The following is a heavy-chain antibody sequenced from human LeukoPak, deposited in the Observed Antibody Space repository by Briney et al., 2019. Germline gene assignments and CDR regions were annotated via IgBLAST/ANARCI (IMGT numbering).Heavy chain of an antibody. J-gene: IGHJ4*02. V-gene: IGHV4-34*01. CDR2: INHSGST. Sequence: SVTLSLTCGVYGGSFSGYYWSWIRQPPGKGLEWIGEINHSGSTNYNPSLKSRVTISVDTSKNQFSLKLSSVTAADTAVYYCASLGSGYYYAGFDYWGQGTLVTVSS. CDR3: ASLGSGYYYAGFDY. CDR1: GGSFSGYY. D-gene: IGHD3-22*01.